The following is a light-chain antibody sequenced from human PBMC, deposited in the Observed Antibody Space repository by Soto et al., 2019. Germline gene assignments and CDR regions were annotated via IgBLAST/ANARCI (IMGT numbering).Light chain of an antibody. Sequence: QSVLTQPPSVSGAPGQRVTISCTGSSSNIGAGYDVHWYQQLPGTAPKLLIYGNTNRPSGVPDRFSGSKSGTSASLAITRLQAEDEADYYCQSYDRSLSVVSGGGTKLTVL. CDR1: SSNIGAGYD. J-gene: IGLJ2*01. V-gene: IGLV1-40*01. CDR2: GNT. CDR3: QSYDRSLSVV.